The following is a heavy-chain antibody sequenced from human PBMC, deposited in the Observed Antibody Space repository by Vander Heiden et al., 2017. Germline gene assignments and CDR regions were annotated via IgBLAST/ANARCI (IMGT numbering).Heavy chain of an antibody. Sequence: EVQLVESGGGLVQPGGSLRRSCAASGFSFSTNWMSWVRQAPGKGLEWVANIKEDGSEIYYVDSVKGRFTISRDNAKNSLYLQMNSLRAEDTAVYYCAKDSFSKADYWGQGALVTVSS. V-gene: IGHV3-7*01. J-gene: IGHJ4*02. CDR3: AKDSFSKADY. D-gene: IGHD3-3*02. CDR2: IKEDGSEI. CDR1: GFSFSTNW.